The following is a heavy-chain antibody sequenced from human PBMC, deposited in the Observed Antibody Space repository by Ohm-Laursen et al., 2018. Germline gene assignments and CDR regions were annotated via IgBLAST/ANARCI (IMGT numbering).Heavy chain of an antibody. V-gene: IGHV4-4*07. Sequence: ETLSLTCTGFGGSISSFSWSWIRQPAGKGLEWIGSMVSSGTTNYNPSPKGRVIMSVYTSKNQYSLKVNYVTAADTAVYYCASDGYYDGSRYQAFDSWGQGTLVTVSP. CDR1: GGSISSFS. CDR3: ASDGYYDGSRYQAFDS. J-gene: IGHJ4*02. D-gene: IGHD3-22*01. CDR2: MVSSGTT.